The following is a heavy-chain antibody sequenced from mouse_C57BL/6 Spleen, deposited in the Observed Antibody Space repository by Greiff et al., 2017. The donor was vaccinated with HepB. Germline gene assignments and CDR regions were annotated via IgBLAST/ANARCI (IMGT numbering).Heavy chain of an antibody. CDR1: GFTFSSYG. D-gene: IGHD1-1*01. CDR2: ISSGGSYT. Sequence: EVNLVESGGDLVKPGGSLKLSCAASGFTFSSYGMSWVRQTPDKRLEWVATISSGGSYTYYPDSVKGRFTISRDNAKHTMYLQMHSRKSVDTAMYYCARRYYGKGAMDYWGQGASVTVST. J-gene: IGHJ4*01. CDR3: ARRYYGKGAMDY. V-gene: IGHV5-6*02.